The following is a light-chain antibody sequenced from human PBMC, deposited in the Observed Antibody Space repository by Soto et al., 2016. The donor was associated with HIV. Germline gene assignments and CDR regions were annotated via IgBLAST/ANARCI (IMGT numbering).Light chain of an antibody. CDR3: QAWDGSVV. J-gene: IGLJ2*01. CDR2: QDR. CDR1: KLGDKY. Sequence: SYELTQPPSVSVSPGQTATITCSGDKLGDKYTYWYQQKSGQSPVLVMYQDRKRPSGIPERFSGSNSGNTATLTISGTQAMDEADYYCQAWDGSVVFGGGTKLTVL. V-gene: IGLV3-1*01.